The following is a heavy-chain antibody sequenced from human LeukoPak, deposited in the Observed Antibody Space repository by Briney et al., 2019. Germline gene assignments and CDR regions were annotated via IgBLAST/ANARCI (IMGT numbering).Heavy chain of an antibody. CDR3: AKHGYYYDSSGYYGYYFDY. J-gene: IGHJ4*02. CDR2: IYGSGRT. D-gene: IGHD3-22*01. CDR1: GVSINSHY. Sequence: SETLSLTCTVSGVSINSHYLNWIRQPPGKGLEWIGYIYGSGRTNYNPSLKSRVTISVDTSKNQFSLKLSPVTAADTAVYYCAKHGYYYDSSGYYGYYFDYWGQGTLVTVSS. V-gene: IGHV4-59*08.